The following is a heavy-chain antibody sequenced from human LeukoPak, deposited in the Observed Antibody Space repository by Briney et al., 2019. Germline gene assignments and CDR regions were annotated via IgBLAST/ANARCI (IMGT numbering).Heavy chain of an antibody. D-gene: IGHD1-26*01. CDR1: GFTFTNTW. Sequence: GGSLRLSCAASGFTFTNTWMSWVRQAPGKGLEWVGRIKSDTDGGTTDYPAPVQGRFTISRDDSKNTLYLQMNSLKTEDTAVYYCTAGCCCWSDSGNYYHWGQGTLVSVSS. J-gene: IGHJ5*02. CDR3: TAGCCCWSDSGNYYH. CDR2: IKSDTDGGTT. V-gene: IGHV3-15*01.